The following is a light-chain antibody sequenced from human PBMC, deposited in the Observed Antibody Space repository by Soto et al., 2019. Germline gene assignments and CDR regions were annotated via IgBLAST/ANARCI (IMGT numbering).Light chain of an antibody. CDR3: QQYGRSPTWT. CDR2: SSS. CDR1: QTISGTY. V-gene: IGKV3-20*01. Sequence: EIVLTKSPGTLSLSPGERATLSCRARQTISGTYLAWYQQKPGQAPRLLIYSSSSRAAGVSDRFSGSGSGTDFSLTISRLEPEDFAMYYCQQYGRSPTWTFGQGTKVDIK. J-gene: IGKJ1*01.